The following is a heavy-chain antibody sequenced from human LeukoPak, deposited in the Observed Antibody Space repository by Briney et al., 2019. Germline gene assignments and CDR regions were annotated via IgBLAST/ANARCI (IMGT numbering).Heavy chain of an antibody. D-gene: IGHD6-6*01. J-gene: IGHJ4*02. Sequence: EGSLRLSCAASGFTFSSYAMSWVRQAPGKGLEWVSAISGSGGSTYYADSVKGRFTISRDNSKNTLYLQMNSLRAEDTAVYYCVKPYSSSSFDFDYWGQGTLVTVSS. CDR3: VKPYSSSSFDFDY. V-gene: IGHV3-23*01. CDR2: ISGSGGST. CDR1: GFTFSSYA.